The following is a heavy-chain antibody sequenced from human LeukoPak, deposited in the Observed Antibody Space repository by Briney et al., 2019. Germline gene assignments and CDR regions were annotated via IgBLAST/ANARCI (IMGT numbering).Heavy chain of an antibody. V-gene: IGHV4-59*01. D-gene: IGHD1-7*01. J-gene: IGHJ5*02. CDR3: AGAFELPSGDWFDP. CDR1: GGSISSYY. CDR2: IYYSGST. Sequence: SETLSLTCTVSGGSISSYYWSWIRQPPGKGLEWIGYIYYSGSTNYNPSLKSRVTISVDTSKNQFSLKLSSVTAADTAVYYCAGAFELPSGDWFDPWGQGTLVTVSS.